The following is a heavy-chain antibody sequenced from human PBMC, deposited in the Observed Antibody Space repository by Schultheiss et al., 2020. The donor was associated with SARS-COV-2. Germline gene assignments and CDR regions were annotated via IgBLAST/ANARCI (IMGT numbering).Heavy chain of an antibody. D-gene: IGHD6-6*01. Sequence: GGSLRLSCKASGYTFTNYDINWVRQATGQGLEWMGWMNPNSGNTGYAQKFQGRVTMTRNTSISTAYMELSSLRSDDTAVYYCARFRRSVAARQEAGWFDPWGQGTLVTVSS. V-gene: IGHV1-8*01. CDR1: GYTFTNYD. J-gene: IGHJ5*02. CDR3: ARFRRSVAARQEAGWFDP. CDR2: MNPNSGNT.